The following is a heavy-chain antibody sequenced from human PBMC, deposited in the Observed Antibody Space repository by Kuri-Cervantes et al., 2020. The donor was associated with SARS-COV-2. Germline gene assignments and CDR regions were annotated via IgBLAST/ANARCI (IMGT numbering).Heavy chain of an antibody. V-gene: IGHV4-61*10. Sequence: SETLSLTCAVSGVTVSGGTYYWSWIRQPAGKGLEWIGHISSIGRTTYNPSLKSRLTISLDTSKNQISLKLTSVTAADTAVYYCARDQDDFWSGEGYMDVWGNGTTVTVSS. CDR2: ISSIGRT. CDR1: GVTVSGGTYY. CDR3: ARDQDDFWSGEGYMDV. J-gene: IGHJ6*03. D-gene: IGHD3-3*01.